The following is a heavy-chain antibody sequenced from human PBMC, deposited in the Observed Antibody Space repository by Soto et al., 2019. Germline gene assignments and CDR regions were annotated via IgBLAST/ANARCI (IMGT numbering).Heavy chain of an antibody. J-gene: IGHJ4*02. Sequence: QVQLVQSGAEVKKPGASLKVSCKASGYTFTSYGISWVRQAHGQGLKWMGWISAYNGNTNYAQKLQGRVTMTTDTSTSTAYMELRSLRSDDTAVYYCARKDFNDTVTAGYNYWGQGTLVTVSS. CDR2: ISAYNGNT. CDR1: GYTFTSYG. D-gene: IGHD4-17*01. V-gene: IGHV1-18*01. CDR3: ARKDFNDTVTAGYNY.